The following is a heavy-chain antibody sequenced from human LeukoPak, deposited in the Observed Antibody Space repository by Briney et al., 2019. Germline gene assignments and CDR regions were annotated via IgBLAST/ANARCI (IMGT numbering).Heavy chain of an antibody. V-gene: IGHV1-69*05. CDR1: GGTFSSYA. J-gene: IGHJ4*02. Sequence: SVKVSCKASGGTFSSYASSWMRQPPGQGLEWMGGIIPIFGTANYAQKFRGRVTLKRETSTTIVYMELSSLRSEDTAVYYCAREESGGYFDYWGQGTPVTVSS. CDR3: AREESGGYFDY. D-gene: IGHD2-8*02. CDR2: IIPIFGTA.